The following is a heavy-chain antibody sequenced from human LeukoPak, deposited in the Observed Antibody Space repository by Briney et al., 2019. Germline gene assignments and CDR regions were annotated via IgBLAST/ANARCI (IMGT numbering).Heavy chain of an antibody. CDR1: GYTFTSYG. J-gene: IGHJ6*02. V-gene: IGHV1-18*01. Sequence: ASVKVSCKASGYTFTSYGISWVRQAPGQGLEWMGWISAYNGNTNYAQKLQGRVTMTTDTSTSTAYMELRSLRSDDTAVYYCARDYYYGSGSYYNELYYYYYYGMDVWGQGTTVTVSS. CDR3: ARDYYYGSGSYYNELYYYYYYGMDV. D-gene: IGHD3-10*01. CDR2: ISAYNGNT.